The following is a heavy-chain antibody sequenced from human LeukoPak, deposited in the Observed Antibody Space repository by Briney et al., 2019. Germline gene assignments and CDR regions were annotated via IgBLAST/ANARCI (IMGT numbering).Heavy chain of an antibody. CDR2: IYYSGST. J-gene: IGHJ4*02. V-gene: IGHV4-59*01. Sequence: SETLSLTCTVSGGSISSYYWSWIRQPPGKGLEGIGYIYYSGSTNYNPSLKSRVTISVDTSKNQFSLKLSSVTAADTAVYYCARDHGITGTDPFDYWGQGTLVTVSS. D-gene: IGHD1-20*01. CDR3: ARDHGITGTDPFDY. CDR1: GGSISSYY.